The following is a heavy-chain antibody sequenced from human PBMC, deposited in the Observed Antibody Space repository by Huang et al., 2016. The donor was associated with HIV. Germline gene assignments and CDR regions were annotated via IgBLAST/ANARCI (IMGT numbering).Heavy chain of an antibody. V-gene: IGHV4-61*09. J-gene: IGHJ3*02. CDR3: ARLTGYSTFDI. D-gene: IGHD3-9*01. CDR2: IYTSGTY. CDR1: GGSISSGNYY. Sequence: QVQLQESGPGLVKPSQTLSLTCSVSGGSISSGNYYWRWIRQPAGKGLEWIGHIYTSGTYIYNSSLKSRVTISVATSKNQFALKLSSVTAADTAVYYCARLTGYSTFDIWGHGTVVTVSS.